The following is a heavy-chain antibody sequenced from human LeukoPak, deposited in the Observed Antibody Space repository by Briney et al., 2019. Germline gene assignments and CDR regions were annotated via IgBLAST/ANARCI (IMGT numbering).Heavy chain of an antibody. CDR1: GYTFTTYA. J-gene: IGHJ5*02. CDR2: INTNTGNP. Sequence: WASVKVSCKASGYTFTTYAINWVRQAPGQGLEWMGWINTNTGNPTYAQGFTGRFVFSLDTSVSTAYLQISSLKAEDTAVYYCARDIVAEWFDPWGQGTLVTVSS. D-gene: IGHD2-15*01. V-gene: IGHV7-4-1*02. CDR3: ARDIVAEWFDP.